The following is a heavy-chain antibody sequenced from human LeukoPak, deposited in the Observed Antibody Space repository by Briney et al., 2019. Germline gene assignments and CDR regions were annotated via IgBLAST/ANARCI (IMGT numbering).Heavy chain of an antibody. CDR1: GGSFSSGSYS. J-gene: IGHJ4*02. V-gene: IGHV4-30-2*01. Sequence: SETLSLTCAVSGGSFSSGSYSWSWIRQPPGKGLEWIGYIYPRGSTYYNPSLKSRVILSLDKSANLFSLNLSSVTAADTAVYYCARFSPRAMGNYLDFWGQGTLVTVSS. CDR2: IYPRGST. D-gene: IGHD7-27*01. CDR3: ARFSPRAMGNYLDF.